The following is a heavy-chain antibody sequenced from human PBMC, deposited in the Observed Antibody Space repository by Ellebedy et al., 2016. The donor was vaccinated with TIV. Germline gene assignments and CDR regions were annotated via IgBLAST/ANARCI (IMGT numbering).Heavy chain of an antibody. D-gene: IGHD2-15*01. V-gene: IGHV3-30*03. CDR3: ASDHCSGGSCYSAFDY. J-gene: IGHJ4*02. Sequence: GESLKISCAASGFTFSNAWMSWVRQAPGKGLEWVAVLSYDGSNTYYADSVKGRFTISRDNSKNTLYLQMNSLRAEDTALYYCASDHCSGGSCYSAFDYWGQGTLVTVSS. CDR2: LSYDGSNT. CDR1: GFTFSNAW.